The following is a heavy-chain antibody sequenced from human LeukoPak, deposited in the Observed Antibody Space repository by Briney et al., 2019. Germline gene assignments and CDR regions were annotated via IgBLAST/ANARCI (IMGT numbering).Heavy chain of an antibody. V-gene: IGHV3-30-3*01. D-gene: IGHD4-11*01. CDR1: GFTFSSYA. CDR2: ISYDGSNK. Sequence: GGSLRLSCAASGFTFSSYAMHWVRQAPGKGLEWVAVISYDGSNKYYADSVKGRFTISRDNSKNTLYLQMNSLRAEDTAVYYCASYDYSDYDYFDYWGQGTLVTVSS. CDR3: ASYDYSDYDYFDY. J-gene: IGHJ4*02.